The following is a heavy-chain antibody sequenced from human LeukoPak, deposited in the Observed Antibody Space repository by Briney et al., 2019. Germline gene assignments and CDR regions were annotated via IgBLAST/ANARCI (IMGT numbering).Heavy chain of an antibody. CDR2: IIPIFGTA. J-gene: IGHJ4*02. D-gene: IGHD3-9*01. V-gene: IGHV1-69*01. CDR3: AHHYDILTGYRFDY. Sequence: IIPIFGTANYAQKFQGRVTITADESTSTAYMELSSLRSEDTAVYYCAHHYDILTGYRFDYWGQGTLVTVSS.